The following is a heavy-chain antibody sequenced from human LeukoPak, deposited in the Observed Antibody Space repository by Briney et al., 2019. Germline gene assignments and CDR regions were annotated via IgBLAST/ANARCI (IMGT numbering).Heavy chain of an antibody. CDR2: IKYDGSEK. D-gene: IGHD4-17*01. CDR3: ARSGTVDAFDI. J-gene: IGHJ3*02. Sequence: GGSLRLSCVASRFTFSTYWMSWVRQAPGKGLEWVANIKYDGSEKSYVDSVKGRFTISRDNAKNSLSLQMNSLRAEDTAVYYCARSGTVDAFDIWGQGTTVTVSS. V-gene: IGHV3-7*01. CDR1: RFTFSTYW.